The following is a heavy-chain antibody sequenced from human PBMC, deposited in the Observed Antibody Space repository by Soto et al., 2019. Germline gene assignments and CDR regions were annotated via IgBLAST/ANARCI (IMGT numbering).Heavy chain of an antibody. CDR2: IYYSGST. CDR3: ARVDSSGYQPFDY. Sequence: SETLSLTCTVSGGSISSGDYYWSWIRQPPGKGLEWIGYIYYSGSTYYNPPLKSRVTISVDTSKNQFSLKLSSVTAADTAVYYCARVDSSGYQPFDYWGQGTLVTVSS. D-gene: IGHD3-22*01. CDR1: GGSISSGDYY. V-gene: IGHV4-30-4*01. J-gene: IGHJ4*02.